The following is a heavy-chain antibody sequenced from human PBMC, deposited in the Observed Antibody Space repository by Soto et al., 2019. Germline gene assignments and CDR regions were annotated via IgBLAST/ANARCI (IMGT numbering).Heavy chain of an antibody. CDR3: ARIRYGYGDRDIDY. Sequence: QVQLVQSGAEVKKPGSSVKVSCKASGGTFSSYAISWVRQAPGQGLEWMGGIILIFGTANYAQKFQGRVTITADESTSTAYMELSSLSSEDTAVYYCARIRYGYGDRDIDYWGQGTLVTVSS. J-gene: IGHJ4*02. V-gene: IGHV1-69*01. CDR2: IILIFGTA. D-gene: IGHD5-18*01. CDR1: GGTFSSYA.